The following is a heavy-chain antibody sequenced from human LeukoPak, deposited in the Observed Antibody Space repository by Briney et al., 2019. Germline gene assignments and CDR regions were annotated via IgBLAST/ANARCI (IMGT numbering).Heavy chain of an antibody. Sequence: TGGSLRLSCAASGFTFSTYSMNWVRPAPGEGLEWISYISSSSRTIYYADSVKGRFTISSDNAKNSLYLQMNSLRDEDTAVYYCARDYYDSSGYFYPNAFDIWGQGTMVTVSS. CDR3: ARDYYDSSGYFYPNAFDI. V-gene: IGHV3-48*02. D-gene: IGHD3-22*01. CDR1: GFTFSTYS. J-gene: IGHJ3*02. CDR2: ISSSSRTI.